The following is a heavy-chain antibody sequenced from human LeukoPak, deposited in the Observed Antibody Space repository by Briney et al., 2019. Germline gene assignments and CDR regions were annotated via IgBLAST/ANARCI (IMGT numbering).Heavy chain of an antibody. CDR2: INHSGST. CDR1: GGSFSGYY. CDR3: ARAHPYCSSTSCYSGWGNWFDP. J-gene: IGHJ5*02. V-gene: IGHV4-34*01. D-gene: IGHD2-2*01. Sequence: SETLSLTCAVYGGSFSGYYWSWIRQPPGKGLEWIGEINHSGSTNYNPSLKSRVTISVDTSKNQFSLKLSSVTAADTAVYYCARAHPYCSSTSCYSGWGNWFDPWGQGTLVTVSS.